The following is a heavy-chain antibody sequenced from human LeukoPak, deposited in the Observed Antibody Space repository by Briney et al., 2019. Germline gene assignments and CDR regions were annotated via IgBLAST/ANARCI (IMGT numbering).Heavy chain of an antibody. J-gene: IGHJ4*02. CDR2: IRYDGSNK. CDR3: AKDRSRGYSYGGFDY. CDR1: GFTFSSYG. V-gene: IGHV3-30*02. D-gene: IGHD5-18*01. Sequence: GGSLRLSCAASGFTFSSYGMHWVRQAPGKGLEWVAFIRYDGSNKYYADSVKGRFTISRDNSKNTLYLQMNSLRAEDTAVYYCAKDRSRGYSYGGFDYWGQGTLVTVSS.